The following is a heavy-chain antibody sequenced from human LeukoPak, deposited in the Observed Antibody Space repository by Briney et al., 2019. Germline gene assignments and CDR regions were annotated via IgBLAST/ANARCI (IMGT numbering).Heavy chain of an antibody. D-gene: IGHD5-12*01. CDR1: GFSFTTYW. CDR3: ARVEASGYDYGAFDY. J-gene: IGHJ4*02. CDR2: IKQDGTEK. Sequence: GGSLRLSCAASGFSFTTYWMSWVRQAPGKGLEWVANIKQDGTEKYYVDSVKGRFTISRDNAKNSLYLQMNSLRAEDTAVYYCARVEASGYDYGAFDYWGQGTLVTVSS. V-gene: IGHV3-7*01.